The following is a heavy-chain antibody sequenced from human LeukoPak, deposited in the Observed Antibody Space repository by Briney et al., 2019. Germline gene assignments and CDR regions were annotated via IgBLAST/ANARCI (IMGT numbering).Heavy chain of an antibody. Sequence: ETLSLTCTVSGGSISSTTYYWGWIRQPPGKGLEWIGSVYYIGTTYYNPSLKSRATISVDTSKNQFSLKLSFVTAADTAVYYCARLYYDSSGYYPNYFDHWGQGTLVTVSS. CDR2: VYYIGTT. J-gene: IGHJ4*02. CDR3: ARLYYDSSGYYPNYFDH. V-gene: IGHV4-39*01. D-gene: IGHD3-22*01. CDR1: GGSISSTTYY.